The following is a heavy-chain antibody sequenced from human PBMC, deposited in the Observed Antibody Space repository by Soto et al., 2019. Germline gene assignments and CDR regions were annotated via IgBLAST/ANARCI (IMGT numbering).Heavy chain of an antibody. D-gene: IGHD4-17*01. CDR1: GGTFSSYA. CDR2: IIPIFGTA. J-gene: IGHJ4*02. V-gene: IGHV1-69*13. Sequence: SVKVSCKASGGTFSSYAISWVRQAPGQGLEWMGGIIPIFGTANYAQKFQGRVTITADESTSTAYMELSSLRSEDTAVYYCARSAYGGNSGSIGYWGQGTLVTVSS. CDR3: ARSAYGGNSGSIGY.